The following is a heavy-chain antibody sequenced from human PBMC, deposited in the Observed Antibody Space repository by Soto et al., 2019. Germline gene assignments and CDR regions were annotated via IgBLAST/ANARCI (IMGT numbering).Heavy chain of an antibody. D-gene: IGHD3-10*01. Sequence: QVQLVESGGGVVQPGRSLRLSCAASGFTFSSYGMHWVRQAPGKGLEWVAVIWYDGSNKYYADSVKGRFTISRDNSKNTLYLQMNSLRAEDTAVYYCARENTATMVLIDYWGQVTLVTVSS. J-gene: IGHJ4*02. CDR1: GFTFSSYG. V-gene: IGHV3-33*01. CDR2: IWYDGSNK. CDR3: ARENTATMVLIDY.